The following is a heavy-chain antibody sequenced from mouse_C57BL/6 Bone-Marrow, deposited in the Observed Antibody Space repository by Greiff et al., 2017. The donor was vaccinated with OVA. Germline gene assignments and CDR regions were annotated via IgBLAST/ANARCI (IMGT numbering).Heavy chain of an antibody. Sequence: DVHLVESGPGLVKPSQSLSLTCSVTGYSITSGYYWNWIRQFPGNKLEWMGYISYDGSNNYNPSLKNRISITRDTSKNQFFLKLNSVTTEDTATYYCARAGYYGSSFWYFDVWGTGTTVTVSS. CDR2: ISYDGSN. CDR1: GYSITSGYY. V-gene: IGHV3-6*01. D-gene: IGHD1-1*01. J-gene: IGHJ1*03. CDR3: ARAGYYGSSFWYFDV.